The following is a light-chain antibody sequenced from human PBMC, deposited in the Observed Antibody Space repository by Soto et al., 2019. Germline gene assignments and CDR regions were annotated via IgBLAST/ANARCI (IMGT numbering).Light chain of an antibody. CDR3: QQRSNWPPIT. Sequence: EVVMTQSPATLSVSPGDRATLSCRASQSARSSLGWYQQKPGQPPRLLIHDVSIRATGIPARFNGSGSGTEFTLTISSLQSEDFAVYYCQQRSNWPPITFGQGTRLEIK. J-gene: IGKJ5*01. V-gene: IGKV3-15*01. CDR2: DVS. CDR1: QSARSS.